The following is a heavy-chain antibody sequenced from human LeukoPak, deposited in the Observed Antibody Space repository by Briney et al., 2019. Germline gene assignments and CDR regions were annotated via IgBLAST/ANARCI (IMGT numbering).Heavy chain of an antibody. CDR1: GGSISSSSYY. CDR2: IYYSGST. CDR3: ARGLPGLLYYFDY. D-gene: IGHD1-26*01. J-gene: IGHJ4*02. V-gene: IGHV4-39*01. Sequence: PSETLSLTCTVSGGSISSSSYYWGWIRQPPGKGLEWIGSIYYSGSTYYNPSLKSRVTISVDTSKNQFSLKLSSVTAADTAVYYCARGLPGLLYYFDYWGQGTLVTVSS.